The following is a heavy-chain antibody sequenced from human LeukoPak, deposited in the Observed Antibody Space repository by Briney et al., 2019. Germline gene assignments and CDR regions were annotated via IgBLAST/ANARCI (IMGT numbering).Heavy chain of an antibody. D-gene: IGHD3-3*01. V-gene: IGHV3-23*01. CDR2: ISDRGGST. J-gene: IGHJ4*02. CDR3: AKDSGFLEWLLLAHLDY. Sequence: PGGSLRLSCAASGFIFRNYAMTWVRQAPGKGLEWVSGISDRGGSTYYADSVKGRFTISRDNVKNTLYLQMNSLRAEDTAVYYCAKDSGFLEWLLLAHLDYWGQGTRVTVSS. CDR1: GFIFRNYA.